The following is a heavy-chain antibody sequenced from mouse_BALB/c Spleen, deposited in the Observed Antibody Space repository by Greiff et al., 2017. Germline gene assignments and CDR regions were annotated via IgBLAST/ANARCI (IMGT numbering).Heavy chain of an antibody. CDR3: ARRGRGAMDY. V-gene: IGHV1-12*01. Sequence: QVQLQQSGAELVKPGASVKMSCKASGYTFTSYNMHWVKQTPGQGLEWIGAIYPGNGDTSYNQKFKRKATLTADKSSSTAYMQLSSLTSEDSAVYYCARRGRGAMDYWGQGTSVTVSS. J-gene: IGHJ4*01. CDR2: IYPGNGDT. CDR1: GYTFTSYN.